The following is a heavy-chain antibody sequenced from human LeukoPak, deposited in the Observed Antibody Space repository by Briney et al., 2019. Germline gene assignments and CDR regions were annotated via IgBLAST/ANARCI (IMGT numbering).Heavy chain of an antibody. J-gene: IGHJ4*02. D-gene: IGHD5-24*01. CDR1: GFTFSSYG. V-gene: IGHV3-30*02. CDR2: IRYDGSNK. CDR3: AKDRDGYNYLTNYFDY. Sequence: GSLRLSCAASGFTFSSYGMHWVRQAPGKGLEWVAFIRYDGSNKYYADSVKGRFTISRDNSKNTLYLQMNSLRAEDTAVYYCAKDRDGYNYLTNYFDYWGQGTLVTVSS.